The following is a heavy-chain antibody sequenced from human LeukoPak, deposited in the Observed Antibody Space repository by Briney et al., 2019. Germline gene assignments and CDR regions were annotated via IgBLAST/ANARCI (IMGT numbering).Heavy chain of an antibody. CDR3: ATPYRSSYPAAAFDI. CDR2: IIPIFGTA. Sequence: SVKVSCKASGGTFSSYAISWVRQAPGQGLEWMGGIIPIFGTANYAQKFQGRVTITADESTSTAYMELSSLRSEGTAVYYCATPYRSSYPAAAFDIWGQGTMVTVSS. V-gene: IGHV1-69*13. J-gene: IGHJ3*02. CDR1: GGTFSSYA. D-gene: IGHD6-6*01.